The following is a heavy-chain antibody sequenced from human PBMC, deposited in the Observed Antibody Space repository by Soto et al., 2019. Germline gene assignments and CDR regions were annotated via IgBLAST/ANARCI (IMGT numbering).Heavy chain of an antibody. CDR2: INAGNGNT. V-gene: IGHV1-3*01. CDR3: GRDQSGIGYYVDWFDP. J-gene: IGHJ5*02. CDR1: GYTFNSHA. D-gene: IGHD3-10*02. Sequence: GASVKVSCKASGYTFNSHAIHWVRQAPGQGPEWLGWINAGNGNTYYSEKFEGRVTFTRDTAATTVNMELTSLTSEDTAIYYCGRDQSGIGYYVDWFDPWGQGTLVTVS.